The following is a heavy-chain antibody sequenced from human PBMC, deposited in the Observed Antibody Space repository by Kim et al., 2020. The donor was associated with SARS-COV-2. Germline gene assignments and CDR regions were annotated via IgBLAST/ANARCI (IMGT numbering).Heavy chain of an antibody. CDR3: ARGGPYYYDSSGI. CDR2: ISSSSSYI. J-gene: IGHJ4*02. Sequence: GGSLRLSCAASGFTFSSYSMNWVRQAPGKGLEWVSSISSSSSYIYYADSVKGRFTISRDNAKNSLYLQMNSLRAEDTAVYYCARGGPYYYDSSGIWGQGTLVTVSS. CDR1: GFTFSSYS. D-gene: IGHD3-22*01. V-gene: IGHV3-21*01.